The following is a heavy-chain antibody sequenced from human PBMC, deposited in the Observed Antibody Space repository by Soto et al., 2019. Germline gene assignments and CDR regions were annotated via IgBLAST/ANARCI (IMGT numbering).Heavy chain of an antibody. Sequence: GGSLRLSCAASGFTFSDYYMNWIRQAPGKGLEWVSYISSGAITIYYADSVKGRFTISRDNAKNSLYLQMNSLRAEDTAVYYCAGPYSSSSVEFWGQGTLVTVSS. V-gene: IGHV3-11*01. J-gene: IGHJ4*02. D-gene: IGHD6-6*01. CDR1: GFTFSDYY. CDR2: ISSGAITI. CDR3: AGPYSSSSVEF.